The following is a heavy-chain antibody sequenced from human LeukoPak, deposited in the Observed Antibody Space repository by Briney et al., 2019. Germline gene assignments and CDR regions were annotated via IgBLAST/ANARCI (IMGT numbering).Heavy chain of an antibody. Sequence: PGGSLRLSCAASGFTFDDYAMHWVRQAPGKGLEWVSGISWNSGSIGYADSVKGRFTISRDNAKNSLYLQINSLRAEDTALYYCAKDIGYGGNDRGAFDYWGQGTLVTVSS. D-gene: IGHD4-23*01. CDR1: GFTFDDYA. CDR2: ISWNSGSI. V-gene: IGHV3-9*01. CDR3: AKDIGYGGNDRGAFDY. J-gene: IGHJ4*02.